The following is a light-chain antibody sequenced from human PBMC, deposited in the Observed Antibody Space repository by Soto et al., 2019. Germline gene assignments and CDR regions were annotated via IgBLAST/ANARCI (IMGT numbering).Light chain of an antibody. CDR2: RDN. CDR3: VAWDDSLNGWV. J-gene: IGLJ3*02. Sequence: QSALTQPPSASGTPGQRVTITCSGGSSNIGSNTVNWYRQLPGTAPKVLIQRDNQRPSGVPDRVSGSKSGTSASLAISGLQSEDEADYHCVAWDDSLNGWVFGGGTKLTVL. CDR1: SSNIGSNT. V-gene: IGLV1-44*01.